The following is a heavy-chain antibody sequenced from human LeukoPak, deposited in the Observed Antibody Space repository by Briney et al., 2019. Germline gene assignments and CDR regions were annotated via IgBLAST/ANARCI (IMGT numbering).Heavy chain of an antibody. CDR3: ILRYFDWYTDLDAFDI. CDR1: GYTFTSYY. D-gene: IGHD3-9*01. CDR2: INPSGGST. V-gene: IGHV1-46*01. Sequence: ASVKVSCKASGYTFTSYYMHWVRQAPGQGLEWMGIINPSGGSTSYAQRFQGRVTITADKSTSTAYMELSSLRSEDTAVYYCILRYFDWYTDLDAFDIWGQGTMVTVSS. J-gene: IGHJ3*02.